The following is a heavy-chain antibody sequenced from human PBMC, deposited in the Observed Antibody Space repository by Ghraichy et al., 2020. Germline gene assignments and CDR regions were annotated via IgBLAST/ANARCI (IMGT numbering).Heavy chain of an antibody. D-gene: IGHD1-26*01. Sequence: SETLSLTCAVYGGSFSGYYWSWIRQPPGKGLEWIGEINHSGSTNYNPSLKSRVTISVDTSKNQFSLKLSSVTAADTAVYYCASENSGSPWTDAFDIWGQGTMVTVSS. V-gene: IGHV4-34*01. CDR2: INHSGST. J-gene: IGHJ3*02. CDR3: ASENSGSPWTDAFDI. CDR1: GGSFSGYY.